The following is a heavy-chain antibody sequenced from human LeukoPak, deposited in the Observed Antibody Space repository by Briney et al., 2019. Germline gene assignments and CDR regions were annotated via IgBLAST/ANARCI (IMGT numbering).Heavy chain of an antibody. D-gene: IGHD3-22*01. J-gene: IGHJ5*02. CDR2: INPNSGGT. V-gene: IGHV1-2*04. Sequence: AAVRVSCKASGYTFTIYGISWVRQAPGQGLEWMGWINPNSGGTNYAQKFQGWVTMTRDTSISTAYMELSRLRSDDTAVYYCAREAGYYDSSGYYYYWFDPWGQGTLVTVSS. CDR1: GYTFTIYG. CDR3: AREAGYYDSSGYYYYWFDP.